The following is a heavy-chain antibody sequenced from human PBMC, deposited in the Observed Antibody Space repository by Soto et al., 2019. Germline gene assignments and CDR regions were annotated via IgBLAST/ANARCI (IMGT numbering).Heavy chain of an antibody. D-gene: IGHD3-3*01. J-gene: IGHJ5*02. Sequence: PSETLSLTCTVSGGSISSGDYYWSWIRQPPGKGLEWIGYIYYSGSTYYNPSLKSRVTISVDTSKNQFSLKLSSVTAADTAVYYCARGDYDFWRFDPWGQGTLVTVS. CDR2: IYYSGST. V-gene: IGHV4-30-4*01. CDR3: ARGDYDFWRFDP. CDR1: GGSISSGDYY.